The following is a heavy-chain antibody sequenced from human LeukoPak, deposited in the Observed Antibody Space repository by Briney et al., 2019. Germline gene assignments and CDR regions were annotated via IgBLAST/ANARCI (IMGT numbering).Heavy chain of an antibody. CDR3: ARARREGAGTIHYYYYMDV. Sequence: GAPVKVSCKASGDSFTSYYMHWVRQAPGQGLEWMGIINPSGGSTSYAQKFQGRVTMTRDMSTSTVYMELSSLRSEDTAVYYCARARREGAGTIHYYYYMDVWGKGTTVTVSS. CDR2: INPSGGST. CDR1: GDSFTSYY. J-gene: IGHJ6*03. V-gene: IGHV1-46*01. D-gene: IGHD1-1*01.